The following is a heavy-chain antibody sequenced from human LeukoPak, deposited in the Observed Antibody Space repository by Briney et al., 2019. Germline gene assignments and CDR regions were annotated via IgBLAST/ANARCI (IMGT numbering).Heavy chain of an antibody. CDR3: ARLVGATPGAFDI. D-gene: IGHD1-26*01. J-gene: IGHJ3*02. Sequence: SVKVSCKASGGTFSSYAISWVRQAPGQGLEWMGGIIPIFGTANYAQKFQGRVTITTDESTSTAYMELSSLRSEDTAVYYCARLVGATPGAFDIWGQGTMVTVSS. CDR1: GGTFSSYA. CDR2: IIPIFGTA. V-gene: IGHV1-69*05.